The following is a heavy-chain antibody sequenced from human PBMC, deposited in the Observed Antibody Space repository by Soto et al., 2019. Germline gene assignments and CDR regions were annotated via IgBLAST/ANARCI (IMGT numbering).Heavy chain of an antibody. J-gene: IGHJ4*02. CDR3: ASGPLFVLDYFES. D-gene: IGHD5-12*01. Sequence: QVQLVQSGAEVKKPGSSVKVSCKASGGTFRNYPINWVRQAPGQGLEWMGSILHLTDIPDYAQKFQARLTSSADKSASTACMELSSLTSDDSAVYVVASGPLFVLDYFESWGQGTLVTVSS. CDR2: ILHLTDIP. CDR1: GGTFRNYP. V-gene: IGHV1-69*02.